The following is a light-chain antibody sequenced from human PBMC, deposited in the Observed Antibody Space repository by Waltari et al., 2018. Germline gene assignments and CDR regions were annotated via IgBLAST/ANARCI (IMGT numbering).Light chain of an antibody. J-gene: IGKJ3*01. CDR1: QRVGAN. CDR3: HQYDDWPHT. V-gene: IGKV3-15*01. Sequence: ETVMTQSPATLSVSPGDRVSPSCRASQRVGANLAWYQQKRGQAPRLIVYGAYTRDTGVPSRFSASGSGIQFTLTISSLQSEDFGVYYCHQYDDWPHTFGPGTRVEIK. CDR2: GAY.